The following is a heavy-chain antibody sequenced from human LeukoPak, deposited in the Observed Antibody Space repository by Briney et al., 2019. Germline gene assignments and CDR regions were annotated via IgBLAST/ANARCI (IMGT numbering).Heavy chain of an antibody. CDR1: GFTFSDAY. V-gene: IGHV3-15*01. CDR2: IKSKTDGGTT. Sequence: GGSLRLSCVASGFTFSDAYMRWVRQAPGKGLEWVGRIKSKTDGGTTDYAAPVKGRFTISRDDSKNTLYLQMNSLKTEDTAVYYCTTGGYGGQFDYWGQGTLVTVSS. J-gene: IGHJ4*02. CDR3: TTGGYGGQFDY. D-gene: IGHD5-12*01.